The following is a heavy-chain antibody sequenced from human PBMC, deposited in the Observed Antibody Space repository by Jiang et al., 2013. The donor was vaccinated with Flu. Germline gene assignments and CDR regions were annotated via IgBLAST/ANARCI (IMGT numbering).Heavy chain of an antibody. CDR3: ARGGAGSSWPHLDY. J-gene: IGHJ4*02. CDR1: GFTFSSYS. V-gene: IGHV3-21*01. D-gene: IGHD6-13*01. Sequence: QLVESGGGLVKPGGSLRLSCAASGFTFSSYSMNWVRQAPGKGLEWVSSISSSSSYIYYADSVKGRFTISRDNAKNSLYLQMNSLRAEDTAVYYCARGGAGSSWPHLDYWGQGTLVTVSS. CDR2: ISSSSSYI.